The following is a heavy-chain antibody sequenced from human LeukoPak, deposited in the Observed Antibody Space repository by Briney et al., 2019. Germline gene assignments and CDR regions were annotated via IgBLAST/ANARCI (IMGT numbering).Heavy chain of an antibody. Sequence: PGGSLRLSCAASGFTVSSNYMSWVRQAPGKGLEWVSVIYSGGSTYYADSVKGRFTISRDNSKNTPYPQMSSLRAEDTAVYYCALSRGYSSGGAFDIWGQGTMVTVSS. CDR1: GFTVSSNY. CDR3: ALSRGYSSGGAFDI. D-gene: IGHD5-18*01. V-gene: IGHV3-53*01. CDR2: IYSGGST. J-gene: IGHJ3*02.